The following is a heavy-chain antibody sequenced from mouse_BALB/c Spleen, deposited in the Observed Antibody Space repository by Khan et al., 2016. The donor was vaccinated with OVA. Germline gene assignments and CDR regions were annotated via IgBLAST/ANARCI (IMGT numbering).Heavy chain of an antibody. V-gene: IGHV9-3-1*01. D-gene: IGHD4-1*02. CDR3: TRVGYNCSMDY. J-gene: IGHJ4*01. CDR2: INTYTGEP. CDR1: GYTFTNYG. Sequence: QIQLVQSGPELKKPGETVKISCKASGYTFTNYGINWVKQAPGKGLKWMGWINTYTGEPTYADDFKGRFAFSLETSASTAFLQINNLKNEDTATYFCTRVGYNCSMDYWGQGTSVTVSS.